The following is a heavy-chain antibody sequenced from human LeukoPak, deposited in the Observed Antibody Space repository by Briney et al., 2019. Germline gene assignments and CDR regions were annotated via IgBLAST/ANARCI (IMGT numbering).Heavy chain of an antibody. CDR1: GYTFTGYY. CDR2: INPNSGGT. Sequence: ASVKVSCKASGYTFTGYYMHWVRQAPGQGLEWMGWINPNSGGTNYAQRFQGRVTMTRDTSISTAYMELSRLRSDDTAVYYCARAPYSGSYFYYYYYMDVWGKGTTVTVSS. D-gene: IGHD1-26*01. V-gene: IGHV1-2*02. CDR3: ARAPYSGSYFYYYYYMDV. J-gene: IGHJ6*03.